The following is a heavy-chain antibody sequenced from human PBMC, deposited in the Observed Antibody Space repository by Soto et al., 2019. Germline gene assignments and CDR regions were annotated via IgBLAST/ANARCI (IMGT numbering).Heavy chain of an antibody. CDR2: ISWNVGSI. J-gene: IGHJ4*02. CDR1: GFTFDDYA. V-gene: IGHV3-9*01. CDR3: AKGVDGWYYFDY. D-gene: IGHD3-3*01. Sequence: EVQLVESGGGLVQPGRSLRLSCAASGFTFDDYAMHWVRQAPGKGLEWVSGISWNVGSIAYADSVKGRFTISRDNAKNSLYRQMNSLRAEDTALYYCAKGVDGWYYFDYWGQGTLVTVSS.